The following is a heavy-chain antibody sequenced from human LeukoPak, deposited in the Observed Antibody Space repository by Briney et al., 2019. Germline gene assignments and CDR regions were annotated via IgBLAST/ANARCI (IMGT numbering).Heavy chain of an antibody. D-gene: IGHD2-15*01. CDR3: AKYRTGSSYSGVDY. V-gene: IGHV3-23*01. J-gene: IGHJ4*02. CDR1: GFTFITYA. Sequence: GGSLRLSCAASGFTFITYAMSWVRQAPGKGLEWVSSFSGTANNTYYADSVKGRFTISRDNSKNTVSLQMNSLRAEDTALYYCAKYRTGSSYSGVDYWGQGTLVTVSS. CDR2: FSGTANNT.